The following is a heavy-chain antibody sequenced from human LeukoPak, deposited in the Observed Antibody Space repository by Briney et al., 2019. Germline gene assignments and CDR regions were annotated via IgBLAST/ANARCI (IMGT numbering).Heavy chain of an antibody. J-gene: IGHJ5*02. Sequence: SQTLSLTCTVSGGSISSGDYYWSWIRQPPGKGLEWIGYIYYSGSTYYNPSLKSRVTISVDTSKNQFSLKLSSVTAADTAVYYCARDRLTIFGVVISHWFDPWGQGTLVTVSS. CDR1: GGSISSGDYY. V-gene: IGHV4-30-4*08. D-gene: IGHD3-3*01. CDR2: IYYSGST. CDR3: ARDRLTIFGVVISHWFDP.